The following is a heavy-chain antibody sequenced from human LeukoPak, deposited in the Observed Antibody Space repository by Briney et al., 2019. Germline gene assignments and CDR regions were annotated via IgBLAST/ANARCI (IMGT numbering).Heavy chain of an antibody. CDR2: IYYSGST. CDR1: GGSISSYY. Sequence: SETLSLTCTVSGGSISSYYWSWIRQPPGKGLEWIGYIYYSGSTNYNPSLKSRVTISVDTSRNQFSLKLTSVTAADTAVYYCARDHASGYGGFDYWGQGTLVTVSS. V-gene: IGHV4-59*01. CDR3: ARDHASGYGGFDY. D-gene: IGHD5-12*01. J-gene: IGHJ4*02.